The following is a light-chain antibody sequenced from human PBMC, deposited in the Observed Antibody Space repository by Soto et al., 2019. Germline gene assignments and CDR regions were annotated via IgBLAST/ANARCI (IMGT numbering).Light chain of an antibody. V-gene: IGLV1-44*01. J-gene: IGLJ1*01. CDR3: ASWDDSLNGLYV. CDR2: SNN. CDR1: SSNIGSNT. Sequence: QSVLTQPPSASGTPGQRVTISCSGSSSNIGSNTVNWYQQLPATAPKLLIYSNNHRHSGVPARFSVSKSGTSASLAISVLQSEDEADDYCASWDDSLNGLYVFGTGTKVTVL.